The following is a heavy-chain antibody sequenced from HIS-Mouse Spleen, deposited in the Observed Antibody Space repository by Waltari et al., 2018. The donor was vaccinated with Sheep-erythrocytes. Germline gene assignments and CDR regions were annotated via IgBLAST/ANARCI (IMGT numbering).Heavy chain of an antibody. Sequence: EVQLGQSGAEVKKPGEYLKISCKGSGNTFTRYWIGWVRRIPGKGLEWMGIIYPGGSDTGYSPSFQGQVTISADKSISTAYLQWSSLKASDTAMYYCARGPVLRFLEWLPTDAFDIWGQGTMVTVSS. CDR3: ARGPVLRFLEWLPTDAFDI. CDR1: GNTFTRYW. D-gene: IGHD3-3*01. V-gene: IGHV5-51*03. J-gene: IGHJ3*02. CDR2: IYPGGSDT.